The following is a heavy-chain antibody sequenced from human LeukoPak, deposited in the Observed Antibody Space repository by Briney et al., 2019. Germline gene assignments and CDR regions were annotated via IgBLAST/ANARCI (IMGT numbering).Heavy chain of an antibody. Sequence: ASVKVSCKASGYTFTGYYMHWVRQAPGQGLEWMGWINPNSGGTNYAQKFQGRVTMTRDTSISTAYMELSRLRSDDTAVYYCARKGGITIFGVAPMDVWGKGTTVTVSS. CDR3: ARKGGITIFGVAPMDV. CDR1: GYTFTGYY. J-gene: IGHJ6*03. V-gene: IGHV1-2*02. D-gene: IGHD3-3*01. CDR2: INPNSGGT.